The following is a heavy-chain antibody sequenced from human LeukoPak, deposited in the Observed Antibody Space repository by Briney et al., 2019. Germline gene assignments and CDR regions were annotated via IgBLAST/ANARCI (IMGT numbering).Heavy chain of an antibody. CDR3: ARGLSGNYQYYLDY. J-gene: IGHJ4*02. D-gene: IGHD1-26*01. CDR1: GVFITDHS. Sequence: SETLSLTCSVSGVFITDHSWSWLRKSPGKGLEWIGCINYSGGTFTNPSLRSRVTLSLDTSKNQCSLRLTSVTAADTAVYFCARGLSGNYQYYLDYWGQGTQVTVST. CDR2: INYSGGT. V-gene: IGHV4-59*11.